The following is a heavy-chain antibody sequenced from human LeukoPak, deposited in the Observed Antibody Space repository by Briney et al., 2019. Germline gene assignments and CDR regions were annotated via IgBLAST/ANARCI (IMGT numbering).Heavy chain of an antibody. CDR3: VSFYDTY. Sequence: SGGSLRLSCAASGNYWMHWVRQVPGKGLVWVSHINSDGSWTSYADSVKGRFTISKDNAKNTVYLQMNSLRAEDTAVYYCVSFYDTYWGRGTLVTVSS. D-gene: IGHD2/OR15-2a*01. V-gene: IGHV3-74*01. J-gene: IGHJ4*02. CDR2: INSDGSWT. CDR1: GNYW.